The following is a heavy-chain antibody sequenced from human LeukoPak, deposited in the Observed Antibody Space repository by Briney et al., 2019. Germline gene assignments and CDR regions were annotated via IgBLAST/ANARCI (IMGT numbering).Heavy chain of an antibody. J-gene: IGHJ4*02. D-gene: IGHD6-13*01. CDR3: ARGLPGSSSWYPHYFDY. Sequence: SETLSLTCAVYGGFFSGYYWSWIRQPPGKGLEWIGEINHSGSTNYNPSLKSRVTISVDTSKNQFSLKLSSVTAADTAVYYCARGLPGSSSWYPHYFDYWGQGTLVTASS. CDR2: INHSGST. CDR1: GGFFSGYY. V-gene: IGHV4-34*01.